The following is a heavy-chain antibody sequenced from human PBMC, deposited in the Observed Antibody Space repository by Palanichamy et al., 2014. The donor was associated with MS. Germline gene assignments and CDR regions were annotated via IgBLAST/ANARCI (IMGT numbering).Heavy chain of an antibody. D-gene: IGHD4-17*01. CDR2: ISSVSTTI. J-gene: IGHJ4*02. V-gene: IGHV3-48*01. Sequence: EVQLVESGGGLVQPGGSLRLSCAASGFTFSSYNMNWVRQAPGKGLEWVSYISSVSTTIYYADSVKGRFTISRDDAKNSLFLQTNSLRAEDTALYYCARDDPTGLFDYWGQGTLVTVSS. CDR3: ARDDPTGLFDY. CDR1: GFTFSSYN.